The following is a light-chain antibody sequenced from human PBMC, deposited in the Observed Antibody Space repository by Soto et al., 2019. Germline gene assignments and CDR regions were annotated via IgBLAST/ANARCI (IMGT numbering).Light chain of an antibody. CDR3: SSYTSSSIVV. CDR2: DVS. Sequence: QSALTQPASVSGSPGQSITISCTGTSSDVGGYNYVSWYRQHPGKAPKLMIYDVSNRPSGVSNRFSGSKSGNTASLTISGLQAGDEADYFCSSYTSSSIVVFGGGTKLTVL. J-gene: IGLJ2*01. CDR1: SSDVGGYNY. V-gene: IGLV2-14*03.